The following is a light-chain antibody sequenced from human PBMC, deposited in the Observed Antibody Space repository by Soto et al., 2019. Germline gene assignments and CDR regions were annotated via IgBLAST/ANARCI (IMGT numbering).Light chain of an antibody. CDR2: AAS. CDR3: QQANSFPIT. Sequence: DIQMAQSPSSLSASVAERLTITYRASQSISSYLNWYQQKPGKAPKLLIYAASSLQSGVPSRFSGSGSGTDFTLTISSLQPEDFATYYCQQANSFPITFGQGTRLENK. V-gene: IGKV1-39*01. CDR1: QSISSY. J-gene: IGKJ5*01.